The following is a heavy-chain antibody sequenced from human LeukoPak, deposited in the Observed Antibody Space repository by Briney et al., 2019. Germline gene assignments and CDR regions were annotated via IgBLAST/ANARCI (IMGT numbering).Heavy chain of an antibody. Sequence: SETLSLTCPVSGGSISSYYWSWIRQPAGKGLEWIGRIYTSGSTNYNPSLKSRVTMSVDTSKNQFSLKLSSVTAADTAVYYCARAAGEWELSPYFDYWGQGTLVTVSS. CDR2: IYTSGST. CDR1: GGSISSYY. D-gene: IGHD1-26*01. J-gene: IGHJ4*02. CDR3: ARAAGEWELSPYFDY. V-gene: IGHV4-4*07.